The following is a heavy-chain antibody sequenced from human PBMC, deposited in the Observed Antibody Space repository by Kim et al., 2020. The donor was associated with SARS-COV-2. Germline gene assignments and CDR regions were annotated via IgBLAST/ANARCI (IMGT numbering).Heavy chain of an antibody. Sequence: GGSLRLSCAASTFTFSNYAMHWVRQAPGKGLEWVAVISYDGRDKYYADSVKGRFTISRDNSKNTLYLQMNSLRVEDTAVYYCARDHRYTYGSSSWFDPWGQGTLVTVSS. CDR3: ARDHRYTYGSSSWFDP. J-gene: IGHJ5*02. V-gene: IGHV3-30*04. CDR2: ISYDGRDK. CDR1: TFTFSNYA. D-gene: IGHD5-18*01.